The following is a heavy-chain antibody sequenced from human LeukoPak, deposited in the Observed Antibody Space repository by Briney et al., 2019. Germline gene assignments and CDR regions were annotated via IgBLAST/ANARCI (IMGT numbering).Heavy chain of an antibody. Sequence: GGSLRLSCAASGFTFSSYAMHWDRQAPGKGLEWVAVISYDGSNKYYADSVKGRFTISRDNSKNTLYLQMNSLRAEDTAVYYCARDFSMVLDYWGQGTLVTASS. CDR3: ARDFSMVLDY. D-gene: IGHD3-10*01. CDR1: GFTFSSYA. J-gene: IGHJ4*02. CDR2: ISYDGSNK. V-gene: IGHV3-30-3*01.